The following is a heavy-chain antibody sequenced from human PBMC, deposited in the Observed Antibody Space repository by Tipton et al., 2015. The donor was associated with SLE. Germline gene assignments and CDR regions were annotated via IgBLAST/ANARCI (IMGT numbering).Heavy chain of an antibody. Sequence: SLRLSCAVSGFTFSSYCRHWVRQVPGRGLVWVSRINSDGTRTDYADSVRGRFTISRDNAKSTLYLQMSSLRAEDTAVYYCARGDSGYSVVWGQGTLVTVSS. V-gene: IGHV3-74*01. J-gene: IGHJ4*02. CDR1: GFTFSSYC. CDR3: ARGDSGYSVV. D-gene: IGHD5-12*01. CDR2: INSDGTRT.